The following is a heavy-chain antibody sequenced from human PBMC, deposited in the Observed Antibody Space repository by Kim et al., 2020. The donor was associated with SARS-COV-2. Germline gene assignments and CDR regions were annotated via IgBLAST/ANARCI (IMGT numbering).Heavy chain of an antibody. Sequence: ASVKVFCRAFGYTFTKYGISWVRQAPGQGLEWMAWISVYNGDTNYAQKLQHRITMTTDTSTNTAYMELRSLTSDDTAVYYCARDPNLASWANYMDVWGTGTTVTVSS. D-gene: IGHD7-27*01. CDR2: ISVYNGDT. CDR3: ARDPNLASWANYMDV. J-gene: IGHJ6*03. CDR1: GYTFTKYG. V-gene: IGHV1-18*01.